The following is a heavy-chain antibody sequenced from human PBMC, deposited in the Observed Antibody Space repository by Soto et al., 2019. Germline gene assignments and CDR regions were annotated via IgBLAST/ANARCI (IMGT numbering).Heavy chain of an antibody. D-gene: IGHD6-6*01. V-gene: IGHV3-48*02. CDR1: GFTFSSYS. CDR2: ISSSSSTI. J-gene: IGHJ6*02. Sequence: GGSLRLSCSASGFTFSSYSMNWVRQAPGKGLEWVSYISSSSSTIYYADSVKGRFTISRDNAKNSLYLQMNSLRDEDTAVYYCASDREGEYSSSSEYYGMDVWGQGTTVTVSS. CDR3: ASDREGEYSSSSEYYGMDV.